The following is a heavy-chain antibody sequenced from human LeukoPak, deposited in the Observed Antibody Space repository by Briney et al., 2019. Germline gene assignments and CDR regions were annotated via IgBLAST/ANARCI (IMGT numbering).Heavy chain of an antibody. CDR1: GFPFSSYV. V-gene: IGHV3-33*01. J-gene: IGHJ4*02. CDR2: IRSDGSDK. D-gene: IGHD4-17*01. Sequence: GRSLRLSCAASGFPFSSYVMHWVRQAPGKGLEWVAIIRSDGSDKYYADSVKGRFTISRDNSKNTLYQQLNSLRAEDTAVYYCARSYGDATFDYWGQGTLVTVSS. CDR3: ARSYGDATFDY.